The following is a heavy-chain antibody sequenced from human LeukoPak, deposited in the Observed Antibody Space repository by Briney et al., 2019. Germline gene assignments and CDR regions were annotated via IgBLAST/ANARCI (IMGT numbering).Heavy chain of an antibody. V-gene: IGHV3-23*01. Sequence: GGSLRLSCAASGFTFSSYAMSWVRQAPGKGLEWVSAISGSGGSTYYADSVKGRFTISRDNSKSTLYLQMNSLRAEGTAVYYCAKEPRITMVRGVPDGYWGQGTLVTVSS. D-gene: IGHD3-10*01. J-gene: IGHJ4*02. CDR1: GFTFSSYA. CDR3: AKEPRITMVRGVPDGY. CDR2: ISGSGGST.